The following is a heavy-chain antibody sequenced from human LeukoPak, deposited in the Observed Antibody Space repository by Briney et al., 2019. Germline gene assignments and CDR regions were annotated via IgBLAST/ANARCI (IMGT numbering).Heavy chain of an antibody. CDR1: GGSISSYD. Sequence: SETLSLTCTVSGGSISSYDWSWIRQPAGKGLEWIGRIYTSGSTNYNPSLKSRVTMSVDTSKNQFSLKLSSVTAADTAVYYCARDGAVAGDSLNDYWGQGTLVTVSS. J-gene: IGHJ4*02. D-gene: IGHD6-19*01. CDR2: IYTSGST. CDR3: ARDGAVAGDSLNDY. V-gene: IGHV4-4*07.